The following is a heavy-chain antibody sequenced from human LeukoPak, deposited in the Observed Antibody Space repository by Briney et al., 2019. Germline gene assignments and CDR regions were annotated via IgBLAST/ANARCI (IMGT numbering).Heavy chain of an antibody. CDR2: ISAYNGNT. CDR3: ARDFGGAGVGAIISIDY. CDR1: GYTFTSYG. Sequence: ASVKVSCKASGYTFTSYGISWVRQAPGQGLEWMGWISAYNGNTNYAQKLQGRVTMTTDTSTSTAYMELRSLRSDDTAVYYCARDFGGAGVGAIISIDYWGQGTLVTVSS. J-gene: IGHJ4*02. V-gene: IGHV1-18*01. D-gene: IGHD1-26*01.